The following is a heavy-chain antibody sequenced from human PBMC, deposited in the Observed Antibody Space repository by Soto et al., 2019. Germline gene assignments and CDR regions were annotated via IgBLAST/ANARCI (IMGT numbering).Heavy chain of an antibody. CDR2: INPSGGST. Sequence: ASVKVSCKASGYTFTSYYMHWVRQAPGQGLEWMGIINPSGGSTSYAQKFQGRVTMTRDTSTSTVYMELSSLRSEDMAVYYCARAALGYCSSTSCWAFDIWGQGTMVTVSS. V-gene: IGHV1-46*03. CDR1: GYTFTSYY. CDR3: ARAALGYCSSTSCWAFDI. J-gene: IGHJ3*02. D-gene: IGHD2-2*01.